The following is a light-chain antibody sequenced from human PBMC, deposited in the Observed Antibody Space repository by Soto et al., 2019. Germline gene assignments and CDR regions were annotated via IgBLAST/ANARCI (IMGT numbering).Light chain of an antibody. CDR1: QGISNY. Sequence: DIQMTQSPSSLSASVGDRVTITCRASQGISNYLAWYQQKPGKVPKLLIYAASTLQSGVPSRFSGSGSGTDFTLTISSLQPEDVATYYCQKYNSAPPFTCGPGTKVDI. V-gene: IGKV1-27*01. CDR3: QKYNSAPPFT. J-gene: IGKJ3*01. CDR2: AAS.